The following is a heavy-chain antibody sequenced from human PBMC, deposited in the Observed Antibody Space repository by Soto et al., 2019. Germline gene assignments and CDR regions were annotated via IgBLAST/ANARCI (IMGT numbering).Heavy chain of an antibody. CDR3: ARKADFGEEDV. Sequence: QVQLQESGPGLVKPSETLSLSCTVSGGSVSGGSYYWSWITKPPGKGLEGIGYTYRSGSSNYNPSLKSRVTTSVDTSTNQCSLKLNSVTAADTAVYYCARKADFGEEDVWGQVTTVTV. CDR2: TYRSGSS. J-gene: IGHJ6*02. CDR1: GGSVSGGSYY. D-gene: IGHD4-17*01. V-gene: IGHV4-61*01.